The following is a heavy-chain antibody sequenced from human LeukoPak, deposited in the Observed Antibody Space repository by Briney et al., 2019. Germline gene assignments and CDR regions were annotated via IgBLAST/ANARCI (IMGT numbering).Heavy chain of an antibody. CDR2: IYYSGST. V-gene: IGHV4-59*01. CDR1: GGSISSYS. J-gene: IGHJ5*02. CDR3: ARDRIVGALNWFDP. Sequence: KPSETLSLTCTVSGGSISSYSWSWIRQPPGKGLEWIGYIYYSGSTNYNPSLKSRVTISVDTSKNQFSLKLSSVTAADTAVYYCARDRIVGALNWFDPWGQGTLVTVSS. D-gene: IGHD1-26*01.